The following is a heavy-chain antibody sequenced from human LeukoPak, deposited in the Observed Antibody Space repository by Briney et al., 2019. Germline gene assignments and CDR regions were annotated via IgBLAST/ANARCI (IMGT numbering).Heavy chain of an antibody. CDR2: IVVGSGNT. CDR3: AAEKVNSGSYLLDY. CDR1: GYTLTALS. Sequence: SVKVSCKVTGYTLTALSMRWVRQAPGKGLEWIGWIVVGSGNTNYAQKFQERVTITRDMSTSTAYMELSSLRSEDTAVYYCAAEKVNSGSYLLDYWGQGTLVTVSS. D-gene: IGHD1-26*01. J-gene: IGHJ4*02. V-gene: IGHV1-58*02.